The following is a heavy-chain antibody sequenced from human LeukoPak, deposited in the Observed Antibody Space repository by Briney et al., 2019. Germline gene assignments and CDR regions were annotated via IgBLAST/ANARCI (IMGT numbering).Heavy chain of an antibody. CDR1: GFTFSGAW. J-gene: IGHJ4*02. CDR2: INDDGSST. Sequence: PGGSLRLSCAASGFTFSGAWMHWVRQAPGKGLMWVSRINDDGSSTRHADSVKGRFTISRDNAKNTRYLQMNSLRAEDTAVYYCARVSGPGMNEYYHLWGQGTLVTVSS. V-gene: IGHV3-74*01. D-gene: IGHD2-2*01. CDR3: ARVSGPGMNEYYHL.